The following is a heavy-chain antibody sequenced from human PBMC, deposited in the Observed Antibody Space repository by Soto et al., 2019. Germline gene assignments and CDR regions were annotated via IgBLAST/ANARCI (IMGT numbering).Heavy chain of an antibody. V-gene: IGHV4-31*03. J-gene: IGHJ4*02. D-gene: IGHD3-3*01. CDR2: IYYSGST. CDR3: ARELRFLEWDSYYFDY. CDR1: GGSISSGGYY. Sequence: PSETLSLTCTVSGGSISSGGYYWSWIRQHPGKGLEWIGYIYYSGSTYYNPSLKSRVTISVDTSKNQFSLKLSSVTAADTAVYYCARELRFLEWDSYYFDYWGQGTLVTVSS.